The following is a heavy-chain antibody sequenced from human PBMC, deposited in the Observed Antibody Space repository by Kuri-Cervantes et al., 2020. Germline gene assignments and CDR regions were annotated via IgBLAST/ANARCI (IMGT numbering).Heavy chain of an antibody. J-gene: IGHJ6*02. CDR1: GYSFTSYW. V-gene: IGHV5-51*01. Sequence: GGSLRLSCEGYGYSFTSYWIGWVRQMSGKGLEWMGIIYPGDSDTRYSPSFQGQVTISADKSISTAYLQWSSLKASDTAMYYFARASSWYNYSYYGMDVWGQGTTVTVSS. D-gene: IGHD6-13*01. CDR2: IYPGDSDT. CDR3: ARASSWYNYSYYGMDV.